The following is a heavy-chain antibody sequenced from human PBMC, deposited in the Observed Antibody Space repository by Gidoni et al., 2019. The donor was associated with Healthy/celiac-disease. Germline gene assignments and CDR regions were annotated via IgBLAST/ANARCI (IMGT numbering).Heavy chain of an antibody. CDR3: ARVLGVVPAAIGSYYYGMDV. CDR2: IYHSGST. CDR1: GGSISSGGYS. V-gene: IGHV4-30-2*01. J-gene: IGHJ6*02. D-gene: IGHD2-2*02. Sequence: QLQLQESGSGLVKPSQTLSLTCAVSGGSISSGGYSWSWIRQPPGKGLEWIGYIYHSGSTYYNPSLKSRVTISVDRSKNQFSLKLSSVTAADTAVYYCARVLGVVPAAIGSYYYGMDVWGQGTTVTVSS.